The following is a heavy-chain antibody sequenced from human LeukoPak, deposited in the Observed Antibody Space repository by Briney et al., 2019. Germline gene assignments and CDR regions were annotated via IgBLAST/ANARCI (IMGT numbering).Heavy chain of an antibody. CDR1: GFIFSTYE. CDR3: ARDSGSGSPTDY. D-gene: IGHD3-10*01. V-gene: IGHV3-30*04. J-gene: IGHJ4*02. CDR2: ISYDGSNK. Sequence: GGSLRLSCAASGFIFSTYEMNWVRQAPGKGLEWVAVISYDGSNKYYADSVKGRFTISRDNSKNTLYLQMNSLRAEDTAVYYCARDSGSGSPTDYWGQGTLVTVSS.